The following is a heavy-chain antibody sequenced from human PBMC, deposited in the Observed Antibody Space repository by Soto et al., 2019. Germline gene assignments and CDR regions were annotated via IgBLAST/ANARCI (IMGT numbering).Heavy chain of an antibody. J-gene: IGHJ2*01. Sequence: GGSLRLSCAASGFTFSSYAMSWVRQAPGKGLEWVSAISGSGGSTYYADSVKGRFTISRDNSKNTLYLQMNSLRAEDTAVYYCAKDRSGTIGLYWYFDLWGRGTLVPVSS. CDR3: AKDRSGTIGLYWYFDL. D-gene: IGHD1-7*01. V-gene: IGHV3-23*01. CDR2: ISGSGGST. CDR1: GFTFSSYA.